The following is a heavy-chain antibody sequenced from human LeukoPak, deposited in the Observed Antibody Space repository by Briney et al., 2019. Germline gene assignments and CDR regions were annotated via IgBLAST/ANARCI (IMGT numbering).Heavy chain of an antibody. CDR3: ARGSVVPAANYFDY. D-gene: IGHD2-2*01. J-gene: IGHJ4*02. V-gene: IGHV4-31*03. Sequence: SQTLSLTCTVSGGSVSSGDYYWSWIRQPPGKGLEWIGYIYYSGSTYYNPSLKSRVTISVDTSKNQFSLKLSSVTAADTAVYYCARGSVVPAANYFDYWGQGTLVTVSS. CDR2: IYYSGST. CDR1: GGSVSSGDYY.